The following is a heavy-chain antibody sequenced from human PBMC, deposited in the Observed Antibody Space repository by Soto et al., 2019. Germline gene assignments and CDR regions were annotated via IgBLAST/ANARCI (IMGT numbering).Heavy chain of an antibody. CDR3: ARDQLYGSSWSDY. J-gene: IGHJ4*02. CDR2: IWYDGSNK. V-gene: IGHV3-33*01. D-gene: IGHD6-13*01. Sequence: GGSLRLSCAASGFTFSSYGMHWVRQAPGKGLEWVAVIWYDGSNKYYADSVKGRFTISRDNSKNTLYLQMNSLRAEDTAVYYCARDQLYGSSWSDYWGQGTLVTVSS. CDR1: GFTFSSYG.